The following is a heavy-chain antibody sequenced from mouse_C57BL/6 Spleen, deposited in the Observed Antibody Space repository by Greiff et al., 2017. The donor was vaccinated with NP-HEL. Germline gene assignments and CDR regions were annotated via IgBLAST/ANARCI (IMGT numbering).Heavy chain of an antibody. D-gene: IGHD2-4*01. Sequence: VQLKQSGAELVKPGASVKISCKASGYAFSSYWMNWVKQRPGKGLEWIGQIYPGDGDTNYNGKFKGKATLTADKSSSTAYMQLSSLTSEDSAVYFCATIYYDYDENYWGQGTTLTVSS. CDR2: IYPGDGDT. J-gene: IGHJ2*01. V-gene: IGHV1-80*01. CDR3: ATIYYDYDENY. CDR1: GYAFSSYW.